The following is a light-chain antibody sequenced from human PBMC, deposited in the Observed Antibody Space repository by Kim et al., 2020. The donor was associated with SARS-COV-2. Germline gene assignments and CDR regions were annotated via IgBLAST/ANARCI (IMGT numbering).Light chain of an antibody. Sequence: SYELTQPPSVSVSPGQTASITCSGDTLGTGYASWYQQKTGQSPVLVIYQNFKRPSGIPERFSGSNSGNTATLTIRGTQSVDEADYYCQAWDTNTGGGFGG. J-gene: IGLJ3*02. CDR2: QNF. V-gene: IGLV3-1*01. CDR1: TLGTGY. CDR3: QAWDTNTGGG.